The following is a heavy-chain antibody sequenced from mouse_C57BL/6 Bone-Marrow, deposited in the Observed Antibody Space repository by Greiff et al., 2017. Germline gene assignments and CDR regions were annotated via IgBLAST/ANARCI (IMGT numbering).Heavy chain of an antibody. CDR3: ARGGAWFAY. CDR2: FYPGSGNT. Sequence: QVQLQQSGPELVKPGASVKISCKASGYTFTDYYINWVKQRPGQGLEWIGWFYPGSGNTKYNEKFKGKATLTVDPSSSTAYMQLSRLTSEDSAVYFCARGGAWFAYWGQGTLVTVSA. J-gene: IGHJ3*01. CDR1: GYTFTDYY. V-gene: IGHV1-84*01.